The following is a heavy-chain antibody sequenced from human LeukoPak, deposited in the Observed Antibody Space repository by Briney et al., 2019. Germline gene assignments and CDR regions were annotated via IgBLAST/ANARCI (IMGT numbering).Heavy chain of an antibody. V-gene: IGHV3-64D*06. CDR1: GFTFSLYA. D-gene: IGHD3-22*01. CDR3: AYSSGYYH. CDR2: ITSNGGSA. J-gene: IGHJ1*01. Sequence: GGSLRLSCSASGFTFSLYAMHWVRQAPGRGLEYVSAITSNGGSAYYADSVKGRFTISRDNSKNTLYLHMSTLRPEDTAVYYCAYSSGYYHWGQGTLVTVSS.